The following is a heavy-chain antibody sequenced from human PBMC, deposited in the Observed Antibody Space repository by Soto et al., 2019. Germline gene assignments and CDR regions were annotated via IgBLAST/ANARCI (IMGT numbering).Heavy chain of an antibody. CDR3: ARGPTDYHEISGNYFVDY. Sequence: QVQLVQSGAEVKKPGASVKVSCKVSGYSFITYGVSWVRQAPGQGLDWMGWISTYNGNTKYAESLQGRVTMTTDTTTSRAYMELRSLRSDDTAVYYCARGPTDYHEISGNYFVDYWGQGTLVTVSS. CDR1: GYSFITYG. J-gene: IGHJ4*02. D-gene: IGHD3-22*01. CDR2: ISTYNGNT. V-gene: IGHV1-18*01.